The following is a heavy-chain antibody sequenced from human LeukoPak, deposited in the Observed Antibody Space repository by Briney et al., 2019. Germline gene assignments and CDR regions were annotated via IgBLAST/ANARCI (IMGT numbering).Heavy chain of an antibody. Sequence: SETLSLTCTVSGGSISSSSYYWGWIRQPPGKGLEWIGSIYYSGSTYYNASLKSRVTISVATSKNQFSLKLSSVTAADTAVYYCARPSRYCTNGVCYDWFDPWGQGTLVTVSS. J-gene: IGHJ5*02. D-gene: IGHD2-8*01. CDR2: IYYSGST. CDR3: ARPSRYCTNGVCYDWFDP. CDR1: GGSISSSSYY. V-gene: IGHV4-39*01.